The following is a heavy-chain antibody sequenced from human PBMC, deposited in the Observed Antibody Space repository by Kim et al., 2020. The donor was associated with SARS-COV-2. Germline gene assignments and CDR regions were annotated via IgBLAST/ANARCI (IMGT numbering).Heavy chain of an antibody. CDR3: ARLPYDYVWGSHILDV. D-gene: IGHD3-16*01. J-gene: IGHJ6*02. CDR1: GGSISSYY. Sequence: SETLSLTCTVSGGSISSYYWSWIRQPPGKGLEWIGYIYYSGSTNYNPSLKSRVTISVDTTKNPFSLKLSSVTAAYTAVDYCARLPYDYVWGSHILDVRG. V-gene: IGHV4-59*08. CDR2: IYYSGST.